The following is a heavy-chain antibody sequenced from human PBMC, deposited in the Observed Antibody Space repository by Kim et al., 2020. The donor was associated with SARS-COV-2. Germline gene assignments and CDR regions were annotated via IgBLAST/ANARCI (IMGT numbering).Heavy chain of an antibody. D-gene: IGHD5-18*01. CDR2: INPYNGGA. CDR3: TRDDTLGYSVY. J-gene: IGHJ4*02. Sequence: ASVKVSCKASGYSFTGFYIHWARQAPGQGLEWMGRINPYNGGANYARKFQGRVTVTSDTSLSTAYMDLSGLTSDDTAVYFCTRDDTLGYSVYWGQGTLVAVSS. CDR1: GYSFTGFY. V-gene: IGHV1-2*06.